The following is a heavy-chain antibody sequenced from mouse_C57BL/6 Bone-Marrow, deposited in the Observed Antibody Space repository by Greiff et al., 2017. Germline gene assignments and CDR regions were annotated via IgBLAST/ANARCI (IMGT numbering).Heavy chain of an antibody. J-gene: IGHJ1*03. D-gene: IGHD1-1*01. CDR3: TTRTTVVPSYFDV. CDR2: IDPENGDT. CDR1: GFNIKDDY. V-gene: IGHV14-4*01. Sequence: VQLQQSGAELVRPGASVKLSCTASGFNIKDDYMHWVKQRPEQGLEWIGWIDPENGDTEYASKFQGKATITADTSSNTAYLQLSSLPSEDTAVYYCTTRTTVVPSYFDVWGTGTTVTVSS.